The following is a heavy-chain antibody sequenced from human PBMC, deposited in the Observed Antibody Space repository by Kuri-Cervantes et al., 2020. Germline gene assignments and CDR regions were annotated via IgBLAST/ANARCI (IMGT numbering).Heavy chain of an antibody. CDR1: VFNCI. CDR2: MNQDGTEK. D-gene: IGHD3-9*01. V-gene: IGHV3-7*05. J-gene: IGHJ4*02. CDR3: TRGVQYSSDF. Sequence: GESLKISCAAAVFNCIRQAPGKGLEWVANMNQDGTEKDYVDSVKGRFTISRDNAKNSLCLQMNSLRVEDTALYYCTRGVQYSSDFWGQGTLVTVSS.